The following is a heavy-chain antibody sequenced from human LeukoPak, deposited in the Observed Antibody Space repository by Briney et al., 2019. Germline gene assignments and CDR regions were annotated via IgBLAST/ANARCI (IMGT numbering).Heavy chain of an antibody. V-gene: IGHV3-11*06. J-gene: IGHJ4*02. CDR2: ISSSSSYT. D-gene: IGHD3-10*01. CDR1: GFTFSDYY. Sequence: GGSLRLSCAASGFTFSDYYMSWIRQAPGKGREWVSYISSSSSYTNYADSVKGRFTIARDNAKNSLYLQMNSLRAEDTAVYYCARDHQGDYYGSGSVDYWGQGTLVTVSS. CDR3: ARDHQGDYYGSGSVDY.